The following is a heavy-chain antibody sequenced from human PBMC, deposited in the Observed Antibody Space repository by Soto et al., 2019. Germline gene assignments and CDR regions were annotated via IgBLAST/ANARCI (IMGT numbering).Heavy chain of an antibody. CDR3: AKWNGYGDY. V-gene: IGHV3-23*01. J-gene: IGHJ4*02. Sequence: EVQLLESGGGLVQPGGSLRLSCAVSGFSFITYGVTWVRQAPGKGLEWVSGVSGGSGVTHYADSVKGRFTITGDNCKNTVYLHMTSRRVEDTAVYYCAKWNGYGDYWGQGTLVTVSS. D-gene: IGHD1-1*01. CDR1: GFSFITYG. CDR2: VSGGSGVT.